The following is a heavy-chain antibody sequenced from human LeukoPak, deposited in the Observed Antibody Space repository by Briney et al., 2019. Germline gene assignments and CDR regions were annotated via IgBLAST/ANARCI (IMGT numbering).Heavy chain of an antibody. V-gene: IGHV3-21*01. Sequence: GGSLRLSCEASGFTFSSYSVNWVRQAPGKGLEWVSSISGSSSYIYYADSLKGRFTISRDNARNSLYLQMNSLRAEDTAVYYCARGPTYQPIDFWGQGTLVTVSS. CDR2: ISGSSSYI. D-gene: IGHD2-2*01. J-gene: IGHJ4*02. CDR3: ARGPTYQPIDF. CDR1: GFTFSSYS.